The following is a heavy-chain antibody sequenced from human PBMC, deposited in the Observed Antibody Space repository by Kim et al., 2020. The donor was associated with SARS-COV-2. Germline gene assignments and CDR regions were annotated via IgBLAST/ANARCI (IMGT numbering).Heavy chain of an antibody. V-gene: IGHV3-21*01. Sequence: ANSVKGRFTTSRNTAKNSRYLQMNSLSAEDTAVYYCARDPKYYDSSEADYWGQGTLVTVSS. J-gene: IGHJ4*02. CDR3: ARDPKYYDSSEADY. D-gene: IGHD3-22*01.